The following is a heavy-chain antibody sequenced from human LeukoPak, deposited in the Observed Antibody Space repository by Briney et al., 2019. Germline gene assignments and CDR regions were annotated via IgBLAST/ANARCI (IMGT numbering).Heavy chain of an antibody. V-gene: IGHV4-59*01. D-gene: IGHD2-2*01. Sequence: SETLSLTCTVSGGSISGYYWNWIRQPPGKGLEWIGYIYHSGSTNYNPSLKSRVTISVDTSKNQFSLKLSSVTAADTAVYYCARHSAHASTNDAFDIWGQGIMVTVSS. CDR2: IYHSGST. CDR1: GGSISGYY. J-gene: IGHJ3*02. CDR3: ARHSAHASTNDAFDI.